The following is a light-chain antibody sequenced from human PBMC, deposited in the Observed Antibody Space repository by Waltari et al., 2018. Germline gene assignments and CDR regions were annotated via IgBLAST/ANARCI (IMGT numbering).Light chain of an antibody. CDR3: NHLHGYPIT. J-gene: IGKJ4*01. CDR2: AAS. V-gene: IGKV1-9*01. Sequence: IQLTQSPSSLSASVGDRVTITCRASQGFTTYLAWYQQKPGKAPNLLISAASTLQSGVPPRFSGSGSGQDFTLPISSLQPEDFATYYCNHLHGYPITFGGGTKVEIK. CDR1: QGFTTY.